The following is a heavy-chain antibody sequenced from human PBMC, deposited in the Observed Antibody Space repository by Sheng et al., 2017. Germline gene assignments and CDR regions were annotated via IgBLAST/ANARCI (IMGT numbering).Heavy chain of an antibody. Sequence: QVQLVQSGAEVKKPGASVKVSCKASGYTFTSYDINWVRQATGQGLEWMGWMNPNSGNTGYAQKFQGRVTMTRNTSISTAYMELSSLRSEDTAVYYCARGVTGTTAQFNYYFDYWCQGTLVTVSS. CDR1: GYTFTSYD. CDR2: MNPNSGNT. CDR3: ARGVTGTTAQFNYYFDY. J-gene: IGHJ4*02. V-gene: IGHV1-8*01. D-gene: IGHD1-7*01.